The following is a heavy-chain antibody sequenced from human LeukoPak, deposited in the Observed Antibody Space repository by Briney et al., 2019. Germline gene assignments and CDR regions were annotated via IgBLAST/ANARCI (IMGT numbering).Heavy chain of an antibody. Sequence: PGRSLRLSCAASGFTFDDYAMHWVRQAPGKGLEWVSGISWNSGSIGYADSVKGRFTISRDNAKNSLYLQMNSLRPEDTAVYYCAKDSPTVTTFYYWGQGTLVTVSS. CDR3: AKDSPTVTTFYY. D-gene: IGHD4-17*01. V-gene: IGHV3-9*01. J-gene: IGHJ4*02. CDR2: ISWNSGSI. CDR1: GFTFDDYA.